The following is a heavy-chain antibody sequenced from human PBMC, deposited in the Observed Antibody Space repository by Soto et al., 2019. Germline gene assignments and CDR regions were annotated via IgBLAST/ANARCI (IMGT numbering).Heavy chain of an antibody. CDR1: GGSFSGYY. CDR3: ARGGAAAREDYYYYMDV. V-gene: IGHV4-34*01. D-gene: IGHD6-6*01. Sequence: NPSETLSLTCAVYGGSFSGYYWSWIRQPPGKGLEWIGEINHSGSTNYNPSLKSRVTISVDTSKNQFSLKLSSVTAADTAVYYCARGGAAAREDYYYYMDVWGKGTTVTVSS. CDR2: INHSGST. J-gene: IGHJ6*03.